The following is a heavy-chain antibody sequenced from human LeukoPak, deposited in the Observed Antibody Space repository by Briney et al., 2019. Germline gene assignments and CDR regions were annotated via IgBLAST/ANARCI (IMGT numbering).Heavy chain of an antibody. V-gene: IGHV4-59*01. Sequence: PSETLSLTCTVSGGSISSYYWSWIRQPPGKGLEWIGCIYYSGSTNYNPSLKSRVTISVDTSKNQFSLKLSSVTAADTAVYYCARGSPTMVRGAMDVWGKGTTVTVSS. CDR2: IYYSGST. D-gene: IGHD3-10*01. CDR3: ARGSPTMVRGAMDV. J-gene: IGHJ6*04. CDR1: GGSISSYY.